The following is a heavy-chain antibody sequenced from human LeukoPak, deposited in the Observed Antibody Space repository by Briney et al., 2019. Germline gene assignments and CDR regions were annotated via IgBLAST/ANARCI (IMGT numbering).Heavy chain of an antibody. V-gene: IGHV4-59*05. CDR3: ARLDIVVVVAASGWKGDQGNSSPYYFDY. J-gene: IGHJ4*02. D-gene: IGHD2-15*01. Sequence: SETLSLTCTVSGGSISSYYWSWIRQPAGKGLEWIGSIYYSGSTYYNPSLKSRVTISVDTSKNQFSLKLSSVTAADTAVYYCARLDIVVVVAASGWKGDQGNSSPYYFDYWGQGTLVTVSS. CDR1: GGSISSYY. CDR2: IYYSGST.